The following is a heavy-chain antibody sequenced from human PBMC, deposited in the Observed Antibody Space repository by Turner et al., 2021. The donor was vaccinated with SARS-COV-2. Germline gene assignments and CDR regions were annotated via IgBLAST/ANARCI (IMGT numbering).Heavy chain of an antibody. D-gene: IGHD1-26*01. V-gene: IGHV4-39*01. Sequence: QLQLQESGPGQVKASETLSLTCNVSGGSISSSSYFWGWIRHSPGKSLDWIGSIRWRDTTYYNASLNGRVTISLDTSKNEFTTNLRSLTVADTAVYYCARRPGSYSGFDYWGQGLPVTVSS. J-gene: IGHJ4*02. CDR3: ARRPGSYSGFDY. CDR1: GGSISSSSYF. CDR2: IRWRDTT.